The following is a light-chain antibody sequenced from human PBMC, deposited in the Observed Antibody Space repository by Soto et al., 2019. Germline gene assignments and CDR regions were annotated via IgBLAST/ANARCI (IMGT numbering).Light chain of an antibody. CDR1: QSVSSSY. CDR2: GAS. Sequence: EIVLTQSPGTLSLSPGERATLSCRASQSVSSSYLAWYQQKPGQAPRLLIYGASSRATGIPDRFSGSGSGTDFTLTISRLEPEDFAVYYCQQYGSSPTHGYTFGQGTKLEIK. V-gene: IGKV3-20*01. CDR3: QQYGSSPTHGYT. J-gene: IGKJ2*01.